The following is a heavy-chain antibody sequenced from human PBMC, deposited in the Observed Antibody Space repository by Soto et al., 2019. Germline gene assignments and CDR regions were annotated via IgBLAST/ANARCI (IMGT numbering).Heavy chain of an antibody. V-gene: IGHV2-5*02. D-gene: IGHD5-18*01. Sequence: QITLKESGPTLVKPTQTLTLTCTFSGFSLSTTEVGVGWIRQPPGKALEWLGILYWDDDERYSPSLESRLTITQDTAKNQVVLTLTNMDPVDTATYYCAHTPLSATANRGGTFDYWGQGTLVSVSS. CDR3: AHTPLSATANRGGTFDY. CDR2: LYWDDDE. J-gene: IGHJ4*02. CDR1: GFSLSTTEVG.